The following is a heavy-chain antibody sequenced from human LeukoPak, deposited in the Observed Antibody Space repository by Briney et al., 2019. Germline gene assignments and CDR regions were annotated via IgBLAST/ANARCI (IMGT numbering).Heavy chain of an antibody. J-gene: IGHJ4*02. CDR3: TRAFSGSSSSFDY. V-gene: IGHV3-73*01. D-gene: IGHD6-6*01. CDR1: GFTFSGSA. CDR2: IRSKANSYAT. Sequence: PGGSLRLSCAASGFTFSGSAMHWVRQASGKGLEWVGRIRSKANSYATAYAASVKGRFTISRDDSKNTAYLQMNSLKTEDTAVYYCTRAFSGSSSSFDYWGQGTLVTVSS.